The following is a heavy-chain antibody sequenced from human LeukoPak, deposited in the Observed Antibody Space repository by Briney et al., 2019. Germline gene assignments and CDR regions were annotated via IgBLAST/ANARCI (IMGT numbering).Heavy chain of an antibody. CDR3: APKIAAAWASPFDY. D-gene: IGHD6-13*01. CDR1: GGTFSSYA. CDR2: IIPIFGTA. V-gene: IGHV1-69*05. J-gene: IGHJ4*02. Sequence: EASVKVSCKASGGTFSSYAVSWVRQAPGQGLEWMGGIIPIFGTANYAQKFQGRVTITTDESTSTAYMELSSLRSEDTAVYYCAPKIAAAWASPFDYWGQGTLVTVSS.